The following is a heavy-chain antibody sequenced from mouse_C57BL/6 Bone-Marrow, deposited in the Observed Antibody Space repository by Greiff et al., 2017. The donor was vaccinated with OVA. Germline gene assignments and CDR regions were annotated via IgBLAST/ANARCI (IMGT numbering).Heavy chain of an antibody. Sequence: EVKLMESGAELVRPGASVKLSCTASGFNIKDDYMHWVKQRPEQGLEWIGWIDPENGDTEYASKFQGKATITADTSSNTAYLQLSSLTSEDTAVYYCTSYGPYYFDYWGQGTTLTVSS. J-gene: IGHJ2*01. CDR1: GFNIKDDY. CDR3: TSYGPYYFDY. D-gene: IGHD1-1*01. V-gene: IGHV14-4*01. CDR2: IDPENGDT.